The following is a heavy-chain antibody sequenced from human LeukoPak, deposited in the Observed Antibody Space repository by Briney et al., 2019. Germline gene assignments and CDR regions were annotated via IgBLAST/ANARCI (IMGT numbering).Heavy chain of an antibody. Sequence: GGSLRLSCAASGFTVGSNYMSWVRQAPGKGLEWVAVISYDGSSKYYADSVKGRFTISRDNSKNTLYLQMNSLRAEDTAVYYCAKGAYSTFNWFDPWGQGTLVTVSS. CDR3: AKGAYSTFNWFDP. J-gene: IGHJ5*02. CDR1: GFTVGSNY. D-gene: IGHD6-13*01. CDR2: ISYDGSSK. V-gene: IGHV3-30*18.